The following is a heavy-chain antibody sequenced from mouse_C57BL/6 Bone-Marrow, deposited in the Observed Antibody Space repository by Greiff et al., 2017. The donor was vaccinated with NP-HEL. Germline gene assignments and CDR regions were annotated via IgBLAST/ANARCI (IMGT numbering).Heavy chain of an antibody. D-gene: IGHD2-3*01. CDR3: TWGDGYFPFAY. CDR2: IDPEDGDT. Sequence: VQLQQSGAELVRPGASVKLSCTASGFNIKDYYMHWVKQRPEQGLEWIGRIDPEDGDTEYAPKFQGKATMTADTSSNTAYLQLSSLTSEDTAVYYCTWGDGYFPFAYWGQGTLVTVSA. CDR1: GFNIKDYY. J-gene: IGHJ3*01. V-gene: IGHV14-1*01.